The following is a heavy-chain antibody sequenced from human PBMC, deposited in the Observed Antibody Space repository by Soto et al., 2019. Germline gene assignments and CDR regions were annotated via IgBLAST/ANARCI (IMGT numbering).Heavy chain of an antibody. CDR2: MNPNSGKT. CDR1: GSTFTSYD. D-gene: IGHD4-17*01. J-gene: IGHJ4*02. Sequence: QVQPVQSGAEVKKPGASVKVSCKASGSTFTSYDTNWVRQATGQGREWMGWMNPNSGKTSYAQKFQGRVTMTRNTSISKAYMELSSLRSEDTAVYYCARTLYGDNVDYWGQGTLVTVSS. CDR3: ARTLYGDNVDY. V-gene: IGHV1-8*01.